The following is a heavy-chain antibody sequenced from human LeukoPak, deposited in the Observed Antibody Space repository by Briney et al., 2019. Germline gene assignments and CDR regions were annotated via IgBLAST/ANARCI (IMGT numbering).Heavy chain of an antibody. CDR3: AKDLSDGYSSAWYRDY. D-gene: IGHD6-19*01. CDR1: GFTFSTYG. CDR2: ISYDGSNK. J-gene: IGHJ4*02. V-gene: IGHV3-30*18. Sequence: GGSLRLSCAASGFTFSTYGMHWVRQAPGKGRAWVAVISYDGSNKKSAGSVKGRFTISRDNSKNTLYLQMNSLRAEDTAVYYCAKDLSDGYSSAWYRDYWGQGTLVTVSS.